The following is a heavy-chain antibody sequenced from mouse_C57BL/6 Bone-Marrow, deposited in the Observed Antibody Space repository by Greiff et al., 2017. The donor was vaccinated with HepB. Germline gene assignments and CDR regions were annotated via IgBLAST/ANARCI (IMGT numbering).Heavy chain of an antibody. D-gene: IGHD2-5*01. CDR3: AREDYSNLAWFAY. Sequence: EVHLVESGGGLVKPGGSLKLSCAASGFTFSSYAMSWVRQTPEKRLEWVATISDGGSYTYYPDNVKGRITISRDNAKNNLYLQMSHLKSEDTAMYYCAREDYSNLAWFAYWGQGTLVTVSA. CDR1: GFTFSSYA. J-gene: IGHJ3*01. CDR2: ISDGGSYT. V-gene: IGHV5-4*01.